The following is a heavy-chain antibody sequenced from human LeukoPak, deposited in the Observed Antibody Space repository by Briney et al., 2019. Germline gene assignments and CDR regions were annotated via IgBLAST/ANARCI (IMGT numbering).Heavy chain of an antibody. V-gene: IGHV4-39*01. CDR3: ARRVVVVAATGNWFDP. D-gene: IGHD2-15*01. CDR2: IYYSGST. J-gene: IGHJ5*02. Sequence: SETLSLTCTVSGGSISSSSYYWGWIRQPPGKGLEWIGSIYYSGSTYYNPSLKSRVTISVDTSKNQFSLKLSSVTAADTAVYYCARRVVVVAATGNWFDPWGQGTLVTVSS. CDR1: GGSISSSSYY.